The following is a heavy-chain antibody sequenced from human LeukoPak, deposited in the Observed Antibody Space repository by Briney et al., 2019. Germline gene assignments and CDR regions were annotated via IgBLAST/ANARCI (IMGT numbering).Heavy chain of an antibody. CDR2: ISWNSGSI. CDR1: GFTFDDYA. D-gene: IGHD4-23*01. CDR3: ARENSPALFDI. Sequence: GGSLRLTCAASGFTFDDYAMHWVRQAPGKGLEWVSGISWNSGSIGYADSVKGRFTISRDNAKNSLYLQMNSLRAEDTAVYYCARENSPALFDIWGQGTMVTVSS. J-gene: IGHJ3*02. V-gene: IGHV3-9*01.